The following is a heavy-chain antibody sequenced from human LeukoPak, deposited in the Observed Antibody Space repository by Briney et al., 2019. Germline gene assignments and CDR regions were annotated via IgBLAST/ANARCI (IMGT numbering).Heavy chain of an antibody. V-gene: IGHV4-34*01. CDR3: ARGRRITMVRGVYNWFAP. Sequence: SETLSLTCAVYGGSFSGYYWIWIRQPPGKGLEWIGEINHSGSSNYNPSLKSRVTISVDTSKNQFSLNLSSVTAADTAVYYCARGRRITMVRGVYNWFAPWGQGTLVTVSS. J-gene: IGHJ5*02. D-gene: IGHD3-10*01. CDR2: INHSGSS. CDR1: GGSFSGYY.